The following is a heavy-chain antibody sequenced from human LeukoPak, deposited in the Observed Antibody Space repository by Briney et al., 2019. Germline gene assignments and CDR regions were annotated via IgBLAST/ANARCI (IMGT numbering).Heavy chain of an antibody. CDR1: GGTFSSYA. V-gene: IGHV1-69*04. Sequence: SVKVPCKASGGTFSSYAISWVRQAPGQGLEWMGRIIPIFGIANYAQKFQGRVTITADKSTSTAYMELSSLRSEDTAVYYCATGQTPRYYYDSSGNWGQGTLVTVSS. CDR2: IIPIFGIA. D-gene: IGHD3-22*01. CDR3: ATGQTPRYYYDSSGN. J-gene: IGHJ4*02.